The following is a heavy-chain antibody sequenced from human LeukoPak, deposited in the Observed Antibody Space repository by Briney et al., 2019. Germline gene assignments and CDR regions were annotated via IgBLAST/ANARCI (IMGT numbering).Heavy chain of an antibody. J-gene: IGHJ4*02. CDR1: GFTFSNYN. D-gene: IGHD6-13*01. CDR2: ISTRSTYI. V-gene: IGHV3-21*01. CDR3: ARARGGWQQLVRYFDY. Sequence: GGSLRLSCAASGFTFSNYNMNWVRQAPGKGLEWVSCISTRSTYIYYADSVKGRFTISRDNAKNSLYLQMNSLRADDTAVYYCARARGGWQQLVRYFDYWGQGTLVTVSS.